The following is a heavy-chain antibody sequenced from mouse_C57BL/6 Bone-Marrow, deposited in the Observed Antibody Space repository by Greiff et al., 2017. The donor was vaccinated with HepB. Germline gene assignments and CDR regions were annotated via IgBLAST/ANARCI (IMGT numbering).Heavy chain of an antibody. CDR3: ARHGYYYGSGGFAY. J-gene: IGHJ3*01. Sequence: EVHLVESGGGLVKPGGSLKLSCAASGFTFSSYTMSWVRQTPEKRLEWVATISGGGGNTYYPDSVKGRFTISRDNAKNTLYLQMSSLRSEDTALYDCARHGYYYGSGGFAYWGQGTLVTVSA. V-gene: IGHV5-9*01. D-gene: IGHD1-1*01. CDR1: GFTFSSYT. CDR2: ISGGGGNT.